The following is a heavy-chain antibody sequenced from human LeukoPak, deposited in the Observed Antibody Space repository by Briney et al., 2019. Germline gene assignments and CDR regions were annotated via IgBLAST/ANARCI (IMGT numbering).Heavy chain of an antibody. J-gene: IGHJ4*02. CDR3: ARDLVDIWTAPVYLDS. V-gene: IGHV1-69*01. Sequence: SVKVSCKASGGTFSSYAISWVRQAPGQGLEWMGGIIPIFGTANYAQKFQGRVTITADESTSTAYMELSSLRSEDTAVYYCARDLVDIWTAPVYLDSWGQGTLVTVSS. CDR2: IIPIFGTA. D-gene: IGHD3-9*01. CDR1: GGTFSSYA.